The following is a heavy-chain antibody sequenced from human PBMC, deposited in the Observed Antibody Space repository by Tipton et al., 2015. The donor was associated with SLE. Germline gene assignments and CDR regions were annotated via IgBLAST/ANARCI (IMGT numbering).Heavy chain of an antibody. CDR1: GGSISSYY. J-gene: IGHJ4*02. CDR3: SRSYTNSCFPQPCFDY. Sequence: TLSLTCTVSGGSISSYYWSWIRQPPGKGLEWIGYINYSGSTNYNPSLKSRVTISVDTSKNQFSLRLSSVTAADTAIYYCSRSYTNSCFPQPCFDYCGQGALVTVS. CDR2: INYSGST. D-gene: IGHD6-13*01. V-gene: IGHV4-59*01.